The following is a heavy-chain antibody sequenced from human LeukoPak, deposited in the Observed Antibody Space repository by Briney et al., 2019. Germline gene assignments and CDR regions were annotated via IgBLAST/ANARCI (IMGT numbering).Heavy chain of an antibody. CDR2: IYHSGST. J-gene: IGHJ4*02. CDR3: ARDSPTNDYGDYGVDY. D-gene: IGHD4-17*01. CDR1: GYSISSGYY. Sequence: SETLSLTCAVSGYSISSGYYWGWIRQPPGKGLEWIESIYHSGSTYYNPSLKSRVTISVDTSKNQFSLKLSSVTAADTAVYYCARDSPTNDYGDYGVDYWGQGTLVTVSS. V-gene: IGHV4-38-2*02.